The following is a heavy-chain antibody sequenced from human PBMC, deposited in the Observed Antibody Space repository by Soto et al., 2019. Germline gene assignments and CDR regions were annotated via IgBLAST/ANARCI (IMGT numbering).Heavy chain of an antibody. V-gene: IGHV4-34*01. Sequence: QVQLQQWGAGLLKPSETLSLTCAVYGGSFSGYYWSWIRQPPGKGLEWIGEINHSGSTNYNPSLKSRVTISVDTSKNQFSLKLSFVTAADTAVYYCARGPNQLLYRWYYYYGMDVWGQGTTVTVSS. CDR3: ARGPNQLLYRWYYYYGMDV. CDR2: INHSGST. CDR1: GGSFSGYY. J-gene: IGHJ6*02. D-gene: IGHD2-2*02.